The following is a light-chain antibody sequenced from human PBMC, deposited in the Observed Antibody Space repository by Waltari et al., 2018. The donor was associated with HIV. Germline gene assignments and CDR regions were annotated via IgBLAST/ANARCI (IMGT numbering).Light chain of an antibody. V-gene: IGLV2-14*01. CDR2: EVN. CDR1: RSAVGGSNH. Sequence: QAALTQPASVSGSPGQSITISCTGARSAVGGSNHVSCSQNTQGTAHQLIISEVNDRPSGVPDRFSGSKSGTSASLAISGLQSEDEATYYCAALDDRMSGYVVFGGGTKLTVL. CDR3: AALDDRMSGYVV. J-gene: IGLJ2*01.